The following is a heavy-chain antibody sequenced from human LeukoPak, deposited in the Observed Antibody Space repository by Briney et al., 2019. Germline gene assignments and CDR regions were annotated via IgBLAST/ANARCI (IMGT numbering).Heavy chain of an antibody. CDR3: ASLYGSGPNWFDP. CDR2: ISSSSSSI. J-gene: IGHJ5*02. V-gene: IGHV3-48*01. CDR1: GFYFANYA. Sequence: GGSLRLSCAASGFYFANYAMSWVRQAPGKGLEWVSYISSSSSSIYYADSVKGRFTISRDNAKNSLYLQMNSLRAEDTAVYYCASLYGSGPNWFDPWGQGTLVTVSS. D-gene: IGHD3-10*01.